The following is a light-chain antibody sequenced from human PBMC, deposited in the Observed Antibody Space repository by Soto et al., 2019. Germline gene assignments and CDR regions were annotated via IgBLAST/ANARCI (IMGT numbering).Light chain of an antibody. V-gene: IGKV3-11*01. CDR2: DAS. Sequence: EIVLTQSPATLSLSPGERATLSCRASQSVSSYLAWYQQKPGQAPRLLIYDASNRATGIPARFSGSGSGTDFTLTIESVEPEDFAVYYCQQRRTFGQGTKVDIK. CDR1: QSVSSY. CDR3: QQRRT. J-gene: IGKJ1*01.